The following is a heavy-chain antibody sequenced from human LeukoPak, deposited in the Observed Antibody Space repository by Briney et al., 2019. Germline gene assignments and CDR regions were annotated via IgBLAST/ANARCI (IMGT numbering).Heavy chain of an antibody. Sequence: PLETLSLTCAVYGGSFSGYYWSWIRQPPGKGLEWIGEINHSGSTNYNPSLKSRVTISVDTSKNQFSLKLSSVTAADTAVYYCARVHSSSWRYATGVYFDYWGQGTLVTVSS. CDR2: INHSGST. CDR1: GGSFSGYY. CDR3: ARVHSSSWRYATGVYFDY. D-gene: IGHD6-13*01. J-gene: IGHJ4*02. V-gene: IGHV4-34*01.